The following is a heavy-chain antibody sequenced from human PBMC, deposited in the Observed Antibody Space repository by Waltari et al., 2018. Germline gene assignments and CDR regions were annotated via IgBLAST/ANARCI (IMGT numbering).Heavy chain of an antibody. CDR1: GGSFSGYY. CDR3: ARPLVAVAGWDAFDI. J-gene: IGHJ3*02. CDR2: INHSGST. V-gene: IGHV4-34*01. D-gene: IGHD6-19*01. Sequence: QVQLQQWGAGLLKPSETLSLTCAVYGGSFSGYYWSWIRQPPGKGLEWIGEINHSGSTNYNPSLKSRVNISVDTSKNQFSLKLSSVTAADTAVYYCARPLVAVAGWDAFDIWGQGTMVTVSS.